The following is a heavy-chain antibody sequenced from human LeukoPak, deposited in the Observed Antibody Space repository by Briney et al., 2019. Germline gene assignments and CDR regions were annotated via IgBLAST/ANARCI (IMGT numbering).Heavy chain of an antibody. CDR2: IRHDGSNK. Sequence: GGSLMLSCTTSGFIFSNYGMHWVRQAPGKGLEWVAFIRHDGSNKYYADSVKGRCTISRDNSKETVYLQMNSLRTEDTAVYYCAKDRWLQSYFDYWGQGTLVTVSS. CDR3: AKDRWLQSYFDY. V-gene: IGHV3-30*02. J-gene: IGHJ4*02. CDR1: GFIFSNYG. D-gene: IGHD5-24*01.